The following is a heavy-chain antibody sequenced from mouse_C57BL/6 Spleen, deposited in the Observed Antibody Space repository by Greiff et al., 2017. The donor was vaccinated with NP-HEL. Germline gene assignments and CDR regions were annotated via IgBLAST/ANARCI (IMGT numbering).Heavy chain of an antibody. CDR3: AREITTVVYHWYFDV. CDR1: GFTFSSYA. CDR2: ISDGGSYT. J-gene: IGHJ1*03. D-gene: IGHD1-1*01. V-gene: IGHV5-4*01. Sequence: EVHLVESGGGLVKPGGSLKLSCAASGFTFSSYAMSWVRQTPEKRLEWVATISDGGSYTYYPDNVKGRFTISRDNAKNNLYLQMSHLKSEDTAMYYCAREITTVVYHWYFDVWGTGTTVTVSS.